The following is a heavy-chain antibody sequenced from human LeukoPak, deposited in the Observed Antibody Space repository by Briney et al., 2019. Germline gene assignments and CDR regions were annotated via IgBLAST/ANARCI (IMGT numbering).Heavy chain of an antibody. CDR3: ARGGQLAVPDPFDS. CDR1: GGSFSGYY. D-gene: IGHD6-19*01. V-gene: IGHV4-59*01. CDR2: IYYSGST. J-gene: IGHJ4*02. Sequence: SETLSLTCAVYGGSFSGYYWSWIRQPPGKALEWLGHIYYSGSTTYSPSLKSRLTISVDTSRNQFSLSLISVTAADTAVYYCARGGQLAVPDPFDSWGQGTLVTVSS.